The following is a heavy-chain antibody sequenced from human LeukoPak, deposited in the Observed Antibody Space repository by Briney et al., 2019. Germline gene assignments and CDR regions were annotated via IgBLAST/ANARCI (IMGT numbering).Heavy chain of an antibody. CDR1: GFTFSDYA. CDR3: ARGGGRSVWFYYFDY. J-gene: IGHJ4*02. V-gene: IGHV3-30*01. Sequence: GRSLRLSCAASGFTFSDYAVHWVRQAPGKGLEWVAVISYDGGNKYYADSVKGRFTISRDNSKNTLYLQVNSLRVEDTAVYYCARGGGRSVWFYYFDYWGQGTLVTVSS. CDR2: ISYDGGNK. D-gene: IGHD6-19*01.